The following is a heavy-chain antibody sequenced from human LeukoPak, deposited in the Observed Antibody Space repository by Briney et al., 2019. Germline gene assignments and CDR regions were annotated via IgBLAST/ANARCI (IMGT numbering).Heavy chain of an antibody. CDR2: INPNSGGT. CDR3: ARDESAAESRGFDI. J-gene: IGHJ3*02. Sequence: ASVKVSCKASGYTFTGYYMHWVRQAPGQGLEWMGWINPNSGGTNYAQKFQGWVTMTRDTSISTAYMELSRLRSDDTAVYYCARDESAAESRGFDIWGQGTMVTVSS. D-gene: IGHD6-25*01. CDR1: GYTFTGYY. V-gene: IGHV1-2*04.